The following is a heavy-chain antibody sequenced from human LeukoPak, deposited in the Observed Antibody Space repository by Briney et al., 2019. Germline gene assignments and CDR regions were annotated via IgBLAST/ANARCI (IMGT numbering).Heavy chain of an antibody. J-gene: IGHJ4*02. V-gene: IGHV4-59*01. CDR1: GGSFSGYY. D-gene: IGHD3-3*01. Sequence: SETLSLTCAVYGGSFSGYYWSWIRQPPGKGLEWIGYIYYSGSTNYNPSLKSRVTISVDTSKNQFSLKLSSVTAADTAVYYCARVISQYDPFFDYWGQGTLVTVSS. CDR2: IYYSGST. CDR3: ARVISQYDPFFDY.